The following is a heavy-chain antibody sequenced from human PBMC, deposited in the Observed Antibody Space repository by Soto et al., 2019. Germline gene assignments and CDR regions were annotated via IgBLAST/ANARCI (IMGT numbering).Heavy chain of an antibody. D-gene: IGHD5-12*01. CDR3: AHKWAGYRGFKY. V-gene: IGHV2-5*02. CDR2: IYWDDDK. Sequence: QITLKESGPALVKPTQTLTLACTFSGSSLSTSGVGVGWIRQPPGKALEGLALIYWDDDKRYSPSLKSRLSITKDPSKHQVVLTMTNMDPVDTATYYCAHKWAGYRGFKYWGQGTLVTVSS. J-gene: IGHJ4*02. CDR1: GSSLSTSGVG.